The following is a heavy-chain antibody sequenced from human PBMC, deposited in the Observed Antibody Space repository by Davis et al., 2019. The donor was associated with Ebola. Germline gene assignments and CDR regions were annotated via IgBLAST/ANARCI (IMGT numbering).Heavy chain of an antibody. D-gene: IGHD5-18*01. CDR1: GGTFSSYT. CDR2: IIPMFGTA. V-gene: IGHV1-69*13. Sequence: AASVKVSCKASGGTFSSYTIDWVRQAPGQGLEWMGGIIPMFGTANYAQKFQGRVTITADESTSTAYMDLSSLRSEDTAVYYCARGGGYSYGTYYYYGMDVWGQGTTVTVSS. CDR3: ARGGGYSYGTYYYYGMDV. J-gene: IGHJ6*02.